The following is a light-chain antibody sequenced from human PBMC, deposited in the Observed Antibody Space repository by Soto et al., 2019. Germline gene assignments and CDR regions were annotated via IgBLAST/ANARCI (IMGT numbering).Light chain of an antibody. CDR2: GAS. Sequence: EIGMTQSTYTVSVYPGERVTLSCRASQSVGSSVAWYQQKPGQTPRLRIHGASSRATGIPDRFSGSGSGTDFTLTISRLEPEDFAVYYCQQYGSSLWTFGQGTKVDI. CDR3: QQYGSSLWT. V-gene: IGKV3-20*01. J-gene: IGKJ1*01. CDR1: QSVGSS.